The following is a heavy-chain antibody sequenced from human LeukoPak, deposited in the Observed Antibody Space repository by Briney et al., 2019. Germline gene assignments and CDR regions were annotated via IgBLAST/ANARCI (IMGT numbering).Heavy chain of an antibody. D-gene: IGHD2-21*02. J-gene: IGHJ4*02. Sequence: ASVRVSCKASGYTFTGYYMHWVRQAPGQGLEWMGWINPNSGGTNYAQKFQGRVTMTRDTSISTAYMGLSRLRSDDTAVYYCATLVVTAMYYFDYWGQGTLATVSS. CDR3: ATLVVTAMYYFDY. CDR2: INPNSGGT. V-gene: IGHV1-2*02. CDR1: GYTFTGYY.